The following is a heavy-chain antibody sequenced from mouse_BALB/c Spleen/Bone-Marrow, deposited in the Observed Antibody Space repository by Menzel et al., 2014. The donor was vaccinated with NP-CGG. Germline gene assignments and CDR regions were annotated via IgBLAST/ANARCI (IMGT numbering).Heavy chain of an antibody. V-gene: IGHV3-1*02. CDR1: GYSITSGYS. J-gene: IGHJ2*01. D-gene: IGHD1-1*01. Sequence: EVKLQESGPDLVKPSQSLSLTCTVTGYSITSGYSWHWFRQFHGNKLDRTGYIHYSGSTNHNPSLKSRTCITRDTSKNQFFLQLNAWTNEDTATYCCARGRYYGSSYCDYWGQGTTLTVSS. CDR2: IHYSGST. CDR3: ARGRYYGSSYCDY.